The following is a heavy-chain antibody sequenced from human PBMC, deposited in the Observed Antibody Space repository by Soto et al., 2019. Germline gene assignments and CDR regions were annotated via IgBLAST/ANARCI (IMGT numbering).Heavy chain of an antibody. CDR3: ARGLAVVVVGLDAVDI. CDR2: ISAGNGNT. J-gene: IGHJ3*02. V-gene: IGHV1-3*01. D-gene: IGHD2-15*01. Sequence: QVQLVQSGAEVKKPGASVKVSCKASGYTFTNYAIHWVRQAPGQRLEWMGWISAGNGNTKYSQQFQGRVTLTRDTCASRAYMEVSSVRSEDTAVYYCARGLAVVVVGLDAVDIWGQGTMVTVSS. CDR1: GYTFTNYA.